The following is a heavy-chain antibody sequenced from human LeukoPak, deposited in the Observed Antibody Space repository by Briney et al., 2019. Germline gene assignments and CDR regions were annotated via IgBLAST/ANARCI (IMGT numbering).Heavy chain of an antibody. Sequence: PSETLSLTCTVSGGSISTSYWSWIRQPPGKGLEYIGYVTYSGSTNYNPSLKGRLTISVDTSKNQFSLYLFSVTAADTAVYYCARGISTVTALGYYYYYYMDVWGKGTTVTVSS. J-gene: IGHJ6*03. CDR1: GGSISTSY. CDR2: VTYSGST. V-gene: IGHV4-59*01. CDR3: ARGISTVTALGYYYYYYMDV. D-gene: IGHD2-21*02.